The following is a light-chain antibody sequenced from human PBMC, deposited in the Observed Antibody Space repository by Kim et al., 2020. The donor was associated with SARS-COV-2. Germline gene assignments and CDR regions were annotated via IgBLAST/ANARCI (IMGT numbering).Light chain of an antibody. CDR3: QEYDESPLP. V-gene: IGKV3-20*01. J-gene: IGKJ2*01. Sequence: EIVLTQSPGTLSFSPGERATLSCKTSQTLYKSFLAWYQRRPGQAPRLLIFGASSRPTGIPDRFIGRGSGTDFTLTISRLEPEDFAVYYCQEYDESPLPLGEGTKRQI. CDR2: GAS. CDR1: QTLYKSF.